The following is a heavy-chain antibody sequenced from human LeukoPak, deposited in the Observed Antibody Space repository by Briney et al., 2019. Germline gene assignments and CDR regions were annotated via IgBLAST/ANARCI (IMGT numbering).Heavy chain of an antibody. Sequence: SCKASGYTFTSYGISWVRQAPGKGLEWVSAISGSGTTTYYADSVKGRFTISRDNSKNTLYLQMNSLRAEDTAVYYCAKGAVWQRYYFDYWGQGTLVTVSS. V-gene: IGHV3-23*01. CDR3: AKGAVWQRYYFDY. D-gene: IGHD6-25*01. CDR2: ISGSGTTT. CDR1: GYTFTSYG. J-gene: IGHJ4*02.